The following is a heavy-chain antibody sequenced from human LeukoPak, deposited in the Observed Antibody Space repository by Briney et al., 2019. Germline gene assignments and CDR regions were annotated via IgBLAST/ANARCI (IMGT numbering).Heavy chain of an antibody. J-gene: IGHJ6*03. CDR1: GFTFDDYG. CDR2: INWNGGST. V-gene: IGHV3-20*04. Sequence: PGGSLRLSCAASGFTFDDYGMSWVRQAPGKGLEWGSGINWNGGSTGYADSVKGRFTISRDNAKNSLYLQMNSLRAEDTALYYCARDPIVGATLYYYYYMDVWGKGTTVTVSS. D-gene: IGHD1-26*01. CDR3: ARDPIVGATLYYYYYMDV.